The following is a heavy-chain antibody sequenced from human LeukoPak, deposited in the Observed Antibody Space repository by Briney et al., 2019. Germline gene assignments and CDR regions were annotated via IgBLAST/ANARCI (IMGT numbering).Heavy chain of an antibody. Sequence: GGSLRLSCAASGFTFSGYWMNWVRQAPGKGLEWVANINHDGSEKYYVDSVKGRFTISRDNAKNSLYLQMNSLRAEDTAVYYCARVSDSSGYYPLDYWGQGTLVTVSS. CDR3: ARVSDSSGYYPLDY. V-gene: IGHV3-7*01. CDR2: INHDGSEK. CDR1: GFTFSGYW. J-gene: IGHJ4*02. D-gene: IGHD3-22*01.